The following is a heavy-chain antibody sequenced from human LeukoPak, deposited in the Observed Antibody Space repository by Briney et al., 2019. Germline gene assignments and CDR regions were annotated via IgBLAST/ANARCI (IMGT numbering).Heavy chain of an antibody. CDR2: INHSGST. CDR3: ARDRRYSSGFFDY. CDR1: GGSFSGYY. J-gene: IGHJ4*02. D-gene: IGHD6-19*01. Sequence: PSETLSLTCAVYGGSFSGYYWSWIRQPPGKGLEWIGEINHSGSTNDNPSLKSRVTISVDTSKNQFSLKLSSVTAADTAVYYYARDRRYSSGFFDYWGQGTLVTVSS. V-gene: IGHV4-34*01.